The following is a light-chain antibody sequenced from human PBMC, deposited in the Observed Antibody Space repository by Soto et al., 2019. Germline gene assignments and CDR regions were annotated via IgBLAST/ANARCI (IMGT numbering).Light chain of an antibody. V-gene: IGLV2-14*01. J-gene: IGLJ2*01. Sequence: QSALTQPASVSGSPGQSITISCTGSTSDVGAYNYVSWYKHHPGQAPQLMIYEVSNRPSGFSNRFSGSKSGNTASLTISGLQADDEGDYYCSSYTSSSTLLFGGGTKLTVL. CDR3: SSYTSSSTLL. CDR1: TSDVGAYNY. CDR2: EVS.